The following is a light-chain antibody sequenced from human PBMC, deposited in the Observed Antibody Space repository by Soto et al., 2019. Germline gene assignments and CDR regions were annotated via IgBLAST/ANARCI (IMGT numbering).Light chain of an antibody. CDR3: CSYTSSSTWV. CDR2: DVS. Sequence: QSALTQPRSVSGSPGQSVTISCTGTSSDVGGYNYVSWYQQHPGKAPKLMIYDVSNWPSGVPDRFSGSKSGNTASLTISGLQAEDEADYYCCSYTSSSTWVFGGGTKVTVL. J-gene: IGLJ3*02. V-gene: IGLV2-11*01. CDR1: SSDVGGYNY.